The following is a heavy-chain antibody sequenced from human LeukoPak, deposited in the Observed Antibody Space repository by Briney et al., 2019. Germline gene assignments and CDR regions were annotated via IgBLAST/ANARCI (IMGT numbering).Heavy chain of an antibody. J-gene: IGHJ4*02. CDR2: TYYRSKWYN. Sequence: SQTLSLTCAISGDSVSSNSAARNWIRQSPSRGLEWLGRTYYRSKWYNDYAVSVKSRITINPDTSKNQFSLQLNSVTPEDTAVYYCARESTPMYSSSWSGIEVWGQGTLVTVSS. CDR1: GDSVSSNSAA. CDR3: ARESTPMYSSSWSGIEV. D-gene: IGHD6-13*01. V-gene: IGHV6-1*01.